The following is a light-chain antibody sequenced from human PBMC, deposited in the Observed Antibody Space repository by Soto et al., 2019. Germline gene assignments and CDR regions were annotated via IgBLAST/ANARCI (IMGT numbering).Light chain of an antibody. CDR2: DAS. V-gene: IGKV1-5*01. CDR3: LHHNNYPPT. J-gene: IGKJ3*01. Sequence: DIQMTQSPSTLSASVGDRVTITCRASQSISTWLAWYQQRPGKAPKLLIFDASSLESGVPSRSSGSGSGTEFTLTISSLQPEDFATYYCLHHNNYPPTFGPGTKVD. CDR1: QSISTW.